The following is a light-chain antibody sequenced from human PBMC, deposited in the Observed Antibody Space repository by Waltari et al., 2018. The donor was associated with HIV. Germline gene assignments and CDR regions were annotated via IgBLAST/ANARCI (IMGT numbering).Light chain of an antibody. Sequence: SSVLTQPPPVSVAPGQTVSMPCEGTNVGSKDVHWYQQKPGQAPVLVVYDDSDRPSGIPERFSGSKSGNTATLSISRVEVGDGADYYCQVWDIISAYVIFGGGTKLTVL. CDR2: DDS. CDR3: QVWDIISAYVI. J-gene: IGLJ2*01. CDR1: NVGSKD. V-gene: IGLV3-21*02.